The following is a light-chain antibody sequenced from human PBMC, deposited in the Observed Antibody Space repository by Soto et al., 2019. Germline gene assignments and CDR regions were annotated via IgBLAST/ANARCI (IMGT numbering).Light chain of an antibody. V-gene: IGKV4-1*01. Sequence: DIVMTQSPDSLAVSLGERATINCKSSQSVLYSVHNKNYLGWFQQKPGQPPKLLIYWASSRETGVPDRFSGSGSGKDFTLTISSMQAEDLALYYCKQYYDIPFTFGQATRLEIK. CDR2: WAS. J-gene: IGKJ5*01. CDR3: KQYYDIPFT. CDR1: QSVLYSVHNKNY.